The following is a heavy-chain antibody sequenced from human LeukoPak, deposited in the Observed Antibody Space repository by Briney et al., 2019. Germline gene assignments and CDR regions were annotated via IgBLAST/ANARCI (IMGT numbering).Heavy chain of an antibody. J-gene: IGHJ4*02. CDR1: AFIFSGHW. CDR2: IKPDGSEE. D-gene: IGHD1-26*01. V-gene: IGHV3-7*03. Sequence: GGSLRLSCEGSAFIFSGHWMNWVRQTPGEGLEWVANIKPDGSEEYYVDSVKGRFSISRDNAQNSLYLQMNSLKVEDTAMYYCATFPTTKIDYWGQGTLVTVSS. CDR3: ATFPTTKIDY.